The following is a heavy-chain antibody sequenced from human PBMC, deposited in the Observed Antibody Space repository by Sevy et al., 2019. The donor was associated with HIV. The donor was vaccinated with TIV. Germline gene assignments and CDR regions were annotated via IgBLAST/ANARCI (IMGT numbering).Heavy chain of an antibody. CDR1: GFTFSSYS. V-gene: IGHV3-48*02. CDR3: ARSAVYDILIGPPGPFDY. Sequence: GGSLRLSCAASGFTFSSYSMNWVRQAPGKGLEWVSYISSSSSTIYYADSVKGRFTISRDNAKNSLYLQMNSLRDEDTAVYYCARSAVYDILIGPPGPFDYWGQGTLVTVSS. CDR2: ISSSSSTI. D-gene: IGHD3-9*01. J-gene: IGHJ4*02.